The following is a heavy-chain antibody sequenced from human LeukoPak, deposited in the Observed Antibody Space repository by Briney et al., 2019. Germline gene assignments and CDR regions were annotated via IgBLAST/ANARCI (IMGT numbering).Heavy chain of an antibody. Sequence: SETLSLTCAVYGGSFSGYYWSWIRQPPGKGLEWIGEINHSGSTNYNPSLKSRVTISVDTSKNQFSLKLSSVTAADTAVYYRARHRSVLRFLEWGRPFDPWGQGTLVTVSS. CDR2: INHSGST. D-gene: IGHD3-3*01. V-gene: IGHV4-34*01. CDR3: ARHRSVLRFLEWGRPFDP. CDR1: GGSFSGYY. J-gene: IGHJ5*02.